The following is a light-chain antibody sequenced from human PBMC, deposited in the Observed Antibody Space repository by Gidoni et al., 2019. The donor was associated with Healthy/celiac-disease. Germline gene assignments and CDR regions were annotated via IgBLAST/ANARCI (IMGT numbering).Light chain of an antibody. CDR1: SVRIASNY. CDR2: EDN. J-gene: IGLJ2*01. Sequence: NFMLTQPHSVSESPGKTVTISCTRSSVRIASNYVQWYQQRPGSSPTTVIYEDNQRPSGVPDRFSGSIDSSSNSASLTISGLKTEDEADYYCQSYDSSNVVFGGGTKLTVL. CDR3: QSYDSSNVV. V-gene: IGLV6-57*01.